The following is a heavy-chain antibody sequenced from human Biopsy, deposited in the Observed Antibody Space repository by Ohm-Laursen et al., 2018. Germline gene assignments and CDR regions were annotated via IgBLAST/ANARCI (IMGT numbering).Heavy chain of an antibody. D-gene: IGHD1-7*01. J-gene: IGHJ5*02. CDR3: GRAVRNQLLTDP. CDR2: INPHSGTT. CDR1: GYTFTGQY. Sequence: SVKVSCKASGYTFTGQYLHWVRQVPGQGLEWMGWINPHSGTTKFAQDFQGRVTMTRDTSITTAYMELSGLTSDDTATYYCGRAVRNQLLTDPWGQGTLVTVTS. V-gene: IGHV1-2*02.